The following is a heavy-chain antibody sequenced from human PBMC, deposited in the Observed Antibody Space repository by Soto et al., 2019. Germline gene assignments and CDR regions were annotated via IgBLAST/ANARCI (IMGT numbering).Heavy chain of an antibody. CDR3: AKISYDSSGYMA. J-gene: IGHJ5*02. CDR2: IRGSGAST. D-gene: IGHD3-22*01. Sequence: GGSLRLSCAASGFTFSSYAMSWVRQAPGKGLEWVSAIRGSGASTYYADSVKGRFTISRDNSKNTLFLQMNSLRAEDTAVYYCAKISYDSSGYMAWGQGTLVTVSS. V-gene: IGHV3-23*01. CDR1: GFTFSSYA.